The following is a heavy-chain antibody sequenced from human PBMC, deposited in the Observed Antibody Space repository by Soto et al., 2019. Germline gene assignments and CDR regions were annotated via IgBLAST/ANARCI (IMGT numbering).Heavy chain of an antibody. J-gene: IGHJ1*01. Sequence: QVQLVQSGAEVKKPGASVKVSCKASGYTFTSYGISWVRQAPGQGLEWMGWISAYNGNTNYAQKLQGRVTMTTDTSKSKAHMGLRSLRSEDTARYLCSRGGILYLDPLEYFQHWGQGTLVTVSS. CDR3: SRGGILYLDPLEYFQH. CDR2: ISAYNGNT. CDR1: GYTFTSYG. D-gene: IGHD2-8*01. V-gene: IGHV1-18*01.